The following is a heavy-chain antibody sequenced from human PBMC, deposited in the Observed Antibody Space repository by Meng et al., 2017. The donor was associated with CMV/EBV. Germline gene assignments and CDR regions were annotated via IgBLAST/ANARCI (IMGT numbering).Heavy chain of an antibody. Sequence: GVLKISCAASGFTFSSYSMNWVRQAPGKGLEWVSSISSSSSYIYYADSVKGRFTISRDNSKNTLYLQMNSLRAEDTAVYYCAKLEKWLVLAGLDYWGQGTLVTVSS. V-gene: IGHV3-21*04. CDR3: AKLEKWLVLAGLDY. J-gene: IGHJ4*02. D-gene: IGHD6-19*01. CDR2: ISSSSSYI. CDR1: GFTFSSYS.